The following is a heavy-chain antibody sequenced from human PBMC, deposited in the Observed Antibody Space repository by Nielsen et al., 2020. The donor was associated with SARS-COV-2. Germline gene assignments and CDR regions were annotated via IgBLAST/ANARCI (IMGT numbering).Heavy chain of an antibody. V-gene: IGHV3-48*03. CDR3: ARVATGTTSNFYYYGSGSYYNVNYYGMDV. D-gene: IGHD3-10*01. CDR2: ISSSGSTI. CDR1: GFTFSSYE. J-gene: IGHJ6*02. Sequence: GGSLRLSCAASGFTFSSYEMNWVRQAPGKGLEWVSYISSSGSTIYYADSVKGRFTISRDNAKNSLYLQMNSLRAEDTAVYYCARVATGTTSNFYYYGSGSYYNVNYYGMDVWGQGTTVTVSS.